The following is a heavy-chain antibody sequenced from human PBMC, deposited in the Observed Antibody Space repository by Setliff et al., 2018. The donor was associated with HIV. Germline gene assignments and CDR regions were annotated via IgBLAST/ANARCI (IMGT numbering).Heavy chain of an antibody. J-gene: IGHJ4*02. V-gene: IGHV3-7*01. CDR3: ARPFDQ. CDR2: IKGDGSET. CDR1: GDSITSSTYY. Sequence: PSETLSLTCSVSGDSITSSTYYWGWIRQPPGKGPEWVANIKGDGSETYYVDSVKGRFTISRDNAKNSLYLQMDSLRVEDTAVYYCARPFDQWGQGALVTVSS.